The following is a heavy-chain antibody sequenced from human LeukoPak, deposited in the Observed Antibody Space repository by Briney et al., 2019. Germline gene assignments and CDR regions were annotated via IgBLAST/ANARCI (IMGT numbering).Heavy chain of an antibody. D-gene: IGHD1-1*01. Sequence: SVKVSCKASGGTFSSYAISWVRQAPGQGLEWMGRIIPILGIANYAQKFQGRVTITVDKSTSTAYMELSSLRSEDTAVYYCAREKTGMPRVDGWGQGTLVTVSS. J-gene: IGHJ4*02. CDR2: IIPILGIA. CDR3: AREKTGMPRVDG. V-gene: IGHV1-69*04. CDR1: GGTFSSYA.